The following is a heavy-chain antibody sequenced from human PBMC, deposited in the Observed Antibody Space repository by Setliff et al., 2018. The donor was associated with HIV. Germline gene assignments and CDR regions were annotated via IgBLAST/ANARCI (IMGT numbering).Heavy chain of an antibody. Sequence: RLSCAASGFTFSSYSMNWVRQSPGKGLEWVSYIRSGSGTVYYADSVRGRFTMSRDNAKNSLYLQMNSLRAEDTAVYYCARDWPGYGFDIWGQGTMVTVSS. CDR2: IRSGSGTV. D-gene: IGHD7-27*01. J-gene: IGHJ3*02. CDR3: ARDWPGYGFDI. V-gene: IGHV3-48*01. CDR1: GFTFSSYS.